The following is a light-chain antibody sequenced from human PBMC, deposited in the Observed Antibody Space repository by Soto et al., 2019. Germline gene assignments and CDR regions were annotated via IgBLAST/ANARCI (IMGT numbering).Light chain of an antibody. CDR1: QSVSSSY. J-gene: IGKJ4*01. V-gene: IGKV3-20*01. CDR3: QQYGSYPT. Sequence: EIVLTQSPGTLSLSPWERATLSCRSSQSVSSSYLAWYQQKPGQAPRLLIYGASSRATGIPDRFSGSGSGTDFTLTISRLEPEDFAVYYCQQYGSYPTFGGGTKVDIK. CDR2: GAS.